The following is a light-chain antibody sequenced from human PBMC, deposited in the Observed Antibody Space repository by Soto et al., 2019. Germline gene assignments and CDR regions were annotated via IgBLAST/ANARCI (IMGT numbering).Light chain of an antibody. J-gene: IGLJ3*02. CDR3: CSYGGTHTM. Sequence: QYALTQPRSVSGSPGQSVALSCTGTSSDVGGYNYVSWYQQHPGKAPKLMIYDVSKRPSGVPDRCSGSKSGNTASLTISGLQAEDEAYYYCCSYGGTHTMFGGGTKLTVL. V-gene: IGLV2-11*01. CDR2: DVS. CDR1: SSDVGGYNY.